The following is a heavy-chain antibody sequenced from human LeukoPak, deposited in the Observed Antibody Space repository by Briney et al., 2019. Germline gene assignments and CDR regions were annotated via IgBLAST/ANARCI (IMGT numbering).Heavy chain of an antibody. CDR2: IYYSGST. D-gene: IGHD5-18*01. CDR1: GGSISSYY. V-gene: IGHV4-59*13. J-gene: IGHJ6*02. Sequence: PAVTLSLICTLSGGSISSYYWRWLPHPPGKGREGLGYIYYSGSTNYNPSPKSRVTISVDTSKPQFSLKLSSVTAADTAVYYCARAKGGYSSSLFMDVWGQGTTVTVSS. CDR3: ARAKGGYSSSLFMDV.